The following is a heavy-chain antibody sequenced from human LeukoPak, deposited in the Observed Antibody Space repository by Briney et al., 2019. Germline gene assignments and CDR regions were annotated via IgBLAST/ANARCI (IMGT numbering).Heavy chain of an antibody. CDR2: IIPIFGTA. D-gene: IGHD2-15*01. CDR3: ARDGVVVAATGYYYYYMDV. Sequence: SVKVSCKASGYTFTSYGISWVRQAPGQGLEWMGGIIPIFGTANYAQKFQGRVTITADKSTSTAYMELSSLRSEDTAVYYCARDGVVVAATGYYYYYMDVWGKGTTVTVSS. J-gene: IGHJ6*03. CDR1: GYTFTSYG. V-gene: IGHV1-69*06.